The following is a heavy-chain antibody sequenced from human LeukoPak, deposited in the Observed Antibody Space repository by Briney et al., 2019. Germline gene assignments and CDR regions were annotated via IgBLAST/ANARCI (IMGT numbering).Heavy chain of an antibody. CDR1: GVTFSNAW. Sequence: GESLRLTCAVSGVTFSNAWMSWVRQGPGKGLEWIGRIKSKTDGGANDYAAPVKGRFTISRDDSKNTLYLPMTSLKTEDTAVYYCTTVRSPFYYDSGAYYYPKLDYYYYYMDVWGKGTTVIVSS. CDR3: TTVRSPFYYDSGAYYYPKLDYYYYYMDV. CDR2: IKSKTDGGAN. J-gene: IGHJ6*03. D-gene: IGHD3-22*01. V-gene: IGHV3-15*01.